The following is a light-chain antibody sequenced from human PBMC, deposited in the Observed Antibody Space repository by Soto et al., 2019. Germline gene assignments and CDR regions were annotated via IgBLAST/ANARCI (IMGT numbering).Light chain of an antibody. CDR2: GPS. CDR3: QHAEA. CDR1: QSISSN. V-gene: IGKV3-15*01. Sequence: EIVLSQSPATLSVSPGERATLSCRASQSISSNLGWYRQKPGQAPRLLIYGPSTRATGIPARFSGSGSGTDFTLTISRLEPEDFAVYYCQHAEAFGQGTKVDIK. J-gene: IGKJ1*01.